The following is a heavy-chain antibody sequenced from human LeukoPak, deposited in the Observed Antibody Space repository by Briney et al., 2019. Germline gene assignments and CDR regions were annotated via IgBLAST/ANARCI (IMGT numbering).Heavy chain of an antibody. J-gene: IGHJ5*02. CDR3: ARDLPETYYDFWSGVAGNWFDP. Sequence: GGSLRLSCAASGFTFSSYGMHWVRQAPGKGLEWVAVIWYDGSNKYYAYSVKGRFTISRDNSKNTLYLQMNSLRAEDTAVYYCARDLPETYYDFWSGVAGNWFDPWGQGTLVTVSS. CDR1: GFTFSSYG. V-gene: IGHV3-33*01. CDR2: IWYDGSNK. D-gene: IGHD3-3*01.